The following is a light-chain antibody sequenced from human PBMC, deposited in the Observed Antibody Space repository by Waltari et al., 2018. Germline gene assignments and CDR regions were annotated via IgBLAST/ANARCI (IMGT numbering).Light chain of an antibody. Sequence: IQTPLLLSVTPGQPASIYCKSSQSPLHSDGVSSVSWYLQKPGQPPHLLIFEVSNRFSGVSARFSGSGSGTDFTLKISRVEAEDVGIFYCMQSLAAPSFGGGTKVKIK. V-gene: IGKV2D-29*01. CDR1: QSPLHSDGVSS. CDR2: EVS. CDR3: MQSLAAPS. J-gene: IGKJ4*01.